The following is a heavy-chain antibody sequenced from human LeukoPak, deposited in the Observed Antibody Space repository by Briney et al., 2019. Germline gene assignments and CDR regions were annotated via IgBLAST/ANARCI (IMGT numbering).Heavy chain of an antibody. D-gene: IGHD5-18*01. CDR2: INARGFIT. CDR3: VNHITAMVRGCLDH. V-gene: IGHV3-23*01. J-gene: IGHJ4*02. Sequence: GGSLRLSCAASGLTFNTLAMSWVRQAPGKGLEWVSAINARGFITYYAESVKGRFTISRDNSKNTLFLQMNSLSVEDTAIYYCVNHITAMVRGCLDHWGQGILVTVSP. CDR1: GLTFNTLA.